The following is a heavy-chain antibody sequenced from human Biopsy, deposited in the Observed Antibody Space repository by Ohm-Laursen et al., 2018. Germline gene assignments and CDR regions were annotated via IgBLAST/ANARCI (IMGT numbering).Heavy chain of an antibody. J-gene: IGHJ4*02. CDR1: VGSISSFY. V-gene: IGHV4-59*01. CDR2: IYYSGTT. D-gene: IGHD2-21*02. CDR3: ARDDAVTVIRGLYY. Sequence: SQTLSLTCTVSVGSISSFYWNWIPQPPGKGLEWIGYIYYSGTTDYSSSLKRRVTISKDKTKIQFLLKLSSVAAEDTAVYYCARDDAVTVIRGLYYWGQGALVTVSS.